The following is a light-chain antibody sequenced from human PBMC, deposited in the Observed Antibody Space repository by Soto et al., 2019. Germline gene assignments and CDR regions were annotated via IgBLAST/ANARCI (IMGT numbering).Light chain of an antibody. CDR1: SSNIGNNY. J-gene: IGLJ3*02. Sequence: QSVLTQPPSVSAAPGQTVTISCSGSSSNIGNNYVSWYQQLPGTAPILLIYENNKRPSGIPDRFSGSTSGTSATLGITGLQTGDEADYYCGTWDSSLSAGVFGGGTQLTVL. CDR3: GTWDSSLSAGV. V-gene: IGLV1-51*02. CDR2: ENN.